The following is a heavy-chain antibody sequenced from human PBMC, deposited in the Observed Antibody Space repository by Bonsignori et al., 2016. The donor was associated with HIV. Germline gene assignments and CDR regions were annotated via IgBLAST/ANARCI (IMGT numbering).Heavy chain of an antibody. V-gene: IGHV1-69*10. Sequence: WVRQAPGQGLEWMGGIIPILGIANYAQKFQGRVTITADESTSTAYMELSSLRSEDTAVYYCARGPNIAVARGAFDIWGQGTMVTV. D-gene: IGHD6-19*01. J-gene: IGHJ3*02. CDR3: ARGPNIAVARGAFDI. CDR2: IIPILGIA.